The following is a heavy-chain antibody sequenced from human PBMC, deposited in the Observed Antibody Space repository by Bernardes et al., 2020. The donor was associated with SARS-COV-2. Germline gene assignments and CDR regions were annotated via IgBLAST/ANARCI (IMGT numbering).Heavy chain of an antibody. D-gene: IGHD2-2*01. CDR3: SNRGRAPAASFDS. J-gene: IGHJ4*02. CDR1: RWSFSDYS. Sequence: SETLSLTCAVYRWSFSDYSWNWIRQPPNKGLEWIGEINHIGITKYNPSLKSRVTISLDTSKSQFSLKLYSVTAPDTALYYCSNRGRAPAASFDSWSQGTLVTVSS. V-gene: IGHV4-34*01. CDR2: INHIGIT.